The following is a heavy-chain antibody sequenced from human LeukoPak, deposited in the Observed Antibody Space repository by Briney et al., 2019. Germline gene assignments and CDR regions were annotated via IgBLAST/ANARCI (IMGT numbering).Heavy chain of an antibody. Sequence: PGGSLRLSCAASGFTVSSNYMSWVRQAPGKGLEWVSYISSSGSTIYYADSVKGRFTISRDNAKNSLYLQMNSLRAEDTAVYYCARDSLAAAGMDVWGQGTTVTVSS. V-gene: IGHV3-11*01. D-gene: IGHD6-13*01. J-gene: IGHJ6*02. CDR1: GFTVSSNY. CDR3: ARDSLAAAGMDV. CDR2: ISSSGSTI.